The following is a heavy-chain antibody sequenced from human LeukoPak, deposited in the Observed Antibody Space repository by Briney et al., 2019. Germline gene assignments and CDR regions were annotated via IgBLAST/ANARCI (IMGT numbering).Heavy chain of an antibody. Sequence: SETLSLTCTVSGGSISSSSYYWGWIRQPPGKGLEWIGSIYYSGSTYYNPSLKSRVTISVDTSKNQFSLKLSSVTAADTAVYYCASTDTAMDNWFDPWGQGTLVTVSS. CDR2: IYYSGST. CDR1: GGSISSSSYY. CDR3: ASTDTAMDNWFDP. V-gene: IGHV4-39*07. J-gene: IGHJ5*02. D-gene: IGHD5-18*01.